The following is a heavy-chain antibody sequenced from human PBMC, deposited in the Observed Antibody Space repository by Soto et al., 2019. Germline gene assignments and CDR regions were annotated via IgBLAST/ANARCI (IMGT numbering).Heavy chain of an antibody. J-gene: IGHJ4*02. CDR2: IGSAGSTI. CDR1: GFTFSSYG. CDR3: ARAFRGAGADY. D-gene: IGHD1-26*01. V-gene: IGHV3-48*01. Sequence: PGGSLRLSCAASGFTFSSYGMNWVRQAPGKGLEWVAFIGSAGSTIYYADSVKGRFTISRDNAKTSLYLQMNSLRGEDTAVYYCARAFRGAGADYWGQGTLVTVSS.